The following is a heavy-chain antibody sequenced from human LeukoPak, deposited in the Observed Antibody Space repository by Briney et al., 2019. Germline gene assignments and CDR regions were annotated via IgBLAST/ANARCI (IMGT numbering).Heavy chain of an antibody. CDR3: ARDQLLWFGGNKAPHYYYGMDV. J-gene: IGHJ6*02. CDR2: ISSSGSTI. D-gene: IGHD3-10*01. Sequence: PGGSLRLSCAASGFTFSDYYMSWIRQAPGKGLEWVSYISSSGSTIYYADSVKGRFTISRDNAKNSLYLQMNSLRAEDTAVYYCARDQLLWFGGNKAPHYYYGMDVWGQGTTVTVSS. V-gene: IGHV3-11*01. CDR1: GFTFSDYY.